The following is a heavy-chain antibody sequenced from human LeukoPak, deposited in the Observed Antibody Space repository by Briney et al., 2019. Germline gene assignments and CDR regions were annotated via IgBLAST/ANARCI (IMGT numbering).Heavy chain of an antibody. CDR3: ARGPPNYDFWSGYLDAFDI. V-gene: IGHV3-33*01. J-gene: IGHJ3*02. CDR2: IWYDGGNK. Sequence: GGSLRLSCAASGFTFSSYGMHWVRQAPGKGLEWVAVIWYDGGNKYYADSVKGRFTISRDNSKNTLYLQMNSLRAEDTAVYYCARGPPNYDFWSGYLDAFDIWGQGTMVTVSS. CDR1: GFTFSSYG. D-gene: IGHD3-3*01.